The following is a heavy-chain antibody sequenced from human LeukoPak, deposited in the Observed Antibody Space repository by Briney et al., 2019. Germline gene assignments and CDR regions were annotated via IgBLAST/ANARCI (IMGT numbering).Heavy chain of an antibody. J-gene: IGHJ4*02. Sequence: GGSLRLSCAASGFTFNIYAMSWVRQAPGKGLAWVSGLNEDGGYTYYADSVKGRFTISRDNSENALYLQMSSLRAEDTAIYYCLRDFSCSGGSCPLDSWGQGTLVTVSS. CDR1: GFTFNIYA. CDR2: LNEDGGYT. CDR3: LRDFSCSGGSCPLDS. V-gene: IGHV3-23*01. D-gene: IGHD2-15*01.